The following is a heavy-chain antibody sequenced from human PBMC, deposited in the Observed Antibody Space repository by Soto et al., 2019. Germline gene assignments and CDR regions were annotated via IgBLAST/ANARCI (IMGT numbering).Heavy chain of an antibody. CDR3: ARGTTVTAPTAYYYYYMDV. D-gene: IGHD4-17*01. CDR1: GYTFTSYD. J-gene: IGHJ6*03. V-gene: IGHV1-8*01. CDR2: MNPNSGNT. Sequence: QVQLVQSGAEVKKPGASVKVSCKASGYTFTSYDINWVRQATGQGLEWMGWMNPNSGNTGYAQKFQGRATMTRNTSISTAYMELSSLRSEDTAVYYCARGTTVTAPTAYYYYYMDVWGKGTTVTVSS.